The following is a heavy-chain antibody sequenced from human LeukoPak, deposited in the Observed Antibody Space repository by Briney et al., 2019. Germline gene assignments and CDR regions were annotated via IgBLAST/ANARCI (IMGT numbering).Heavy chain of an antibody. CDR1: GFTVTSNY. V-gene: IGHV3-66*01. CDR2: IYSGGTT. J-gene: IGHJ4*02. CDR3: ASKLTSGY. D-gene: IGHD4-17*01. Sequence: GGSLRLSCVVSGFTVTSNYMSWVRQAPGKGLEWVSVIYSGGTTNYADSVRGRFTVYRDNSKNTLYLQMNSLRAEDTAVYYCASKLTSGYWGQGTLVTVSS.